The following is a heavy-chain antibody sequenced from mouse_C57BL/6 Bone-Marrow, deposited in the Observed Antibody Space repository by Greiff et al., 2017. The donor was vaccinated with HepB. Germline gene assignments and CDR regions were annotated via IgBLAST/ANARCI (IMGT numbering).Heavy chain of an antibody. CDR2: IDPSDSYT. V-gene: IGHV1-50*01. CDR1: GYTFTSYW. D-gene: IGHD1-1*01. CDR3: ARYGSSFYFDY. Sequence: VKLQQPGAELVKPGASVKLSCKASGYTFTSYWMQWVKQRPGQGLEWIGEIDPSDSYTNYNQKFKGKATLTVDTSSSTAYMQLSSLTSEDSAVYYCARYGSSFYFDYWGQGTTLTVSS. J-gene: IGHJ2*01.